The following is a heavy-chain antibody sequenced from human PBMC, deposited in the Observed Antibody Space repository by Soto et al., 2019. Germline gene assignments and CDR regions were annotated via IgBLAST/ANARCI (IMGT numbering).Heavy chain of an antibody. Sequence: VKVSCKVSGYTLTELSMHWVRQAPGKGLEWMGGFDPEDGETIYAQKFQGRVTMTEDTSTDTAYMELSSLRSEDTAVYYCATALMVYAIYAFDIWGQGTMVTVSS. D-gene: IGHD2-8*01. CDR3: ATALMVYAIYAFDI. CDR1: GYTLTELS. J-gene: IGHJ3*02. V-gene: IGHV1-24*01. CDR2: FDPEDGET.